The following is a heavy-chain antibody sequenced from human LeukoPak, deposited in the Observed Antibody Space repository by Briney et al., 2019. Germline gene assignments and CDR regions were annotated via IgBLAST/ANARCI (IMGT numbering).Heavy chain of an antibody. Sequence: ASVKVSCKASGGTFSSYAISWVRQAPGQGLEWMGRINPNSGGTNYAQKFQGRVTMTRDTSISTAYMELSRLRSDDTAVYYCARDSHSSGWYLIGYWGQGTLVTVSS. J-gene: IGHJ4*02. D-gene: IGHD6-19*01. CDR1: GGTFSSYA. CDR2: INPNSGGT. CDR3: ARDSHSSGWYLIGY. V-gene: IGHV1-2*06.